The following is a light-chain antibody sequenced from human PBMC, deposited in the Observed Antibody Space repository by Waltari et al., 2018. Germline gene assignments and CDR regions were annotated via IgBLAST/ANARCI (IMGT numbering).Light chain of an antibody. CDR1: QRVSSNY. J-gene: IGKJ2*01. CDR2: GAS. CDR3: QQYGTPQGYI. V-gene: IGKV3-20*01. Sequence: EIVLTQSPGTLSLSPGETATLSCRANQRVSSNYFAWYQKKASQSPRLLIYGASNRASGVPDRFSGRVSGAEFTLTISRLDPEDFAVYYCQQYGTPQGYIFGQGTKVDI.